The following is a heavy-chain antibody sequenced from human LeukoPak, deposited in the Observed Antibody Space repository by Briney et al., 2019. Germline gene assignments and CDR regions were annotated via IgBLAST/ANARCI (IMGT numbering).Heavy chain of an antibody. CDR3: ARHRGSGSYYDPHDY. CDR2: IYYAGST. Sequence: PSETLSLTCSVSGASFTNYYWSWIRQSPGKGLAWIGYIYYAGSTKYNPSLRSRVTISVDTSKNQFSLNLNSVTAADTAVYYCARHRGSGSYYDPHDYWGQGTLVTVSS. D-gene: IGHD1-26*01. CDR1: GASFTNYY. V-gene: IGHV4-59*08. J-gene: IGHJ4*02.